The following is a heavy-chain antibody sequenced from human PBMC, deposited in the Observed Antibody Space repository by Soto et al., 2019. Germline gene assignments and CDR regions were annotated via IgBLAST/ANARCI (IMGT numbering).Heavy chain of an antibody. D-gene: IGHD6-13*01. V-gene: IGHV3-30*03. Sequence: QVYLVESGGGVVQPGRSMRLSGAASGFTFSTYGMHWVRQAPGKGLEWVALILYDGSNKYYADSVKGRVTISRDNSKKSLYLQMNSMIADDTTMPYLATERSAAGIGGTDYLGQGTL. CDR3: ATERSAAGIGGTDY. J-gene: IGHJ4*02. CDR2: ILYDGSNK. CDR1: GFTFSTYG.